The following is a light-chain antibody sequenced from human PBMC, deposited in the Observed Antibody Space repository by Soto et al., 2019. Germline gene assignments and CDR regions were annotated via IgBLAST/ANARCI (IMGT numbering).Light chain of an antibody. V-gene: IGLV2-14*03. Sequence: QSALTQPASVSGSPGQSITISCTGTSSDIGHYDYVSWYQQHPGKAPKLMIYHVTYRPSGVSNRYSGSKSGNSASLTISGLQADDEADYYCCALTTSHTYVFGSGIKLTVL. CDR3: CALTTSHTYV. CDR2: HVT. J-gene: IGLJ1*01. CDR1: SSDIGHYDY.